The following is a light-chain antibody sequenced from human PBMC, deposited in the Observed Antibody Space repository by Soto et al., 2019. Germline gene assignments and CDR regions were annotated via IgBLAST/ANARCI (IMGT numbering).Light chain of an antibody. V-gene: IGKV3-15*01. J-gene: IGKJ1*01. CDR1: QSVSSN. Sequence: EIVMTQSPATLSVSPGERATLSCRASQSVSSNLAWYQQKPGQAPRLLIYGASTRATGIPARFSGSGSGTEFTLTISSLQSEDFAVCYCQQYNNWPPGTLGEGTKVEIK. CDR2: GAS. CDR3: QQYNNWPPGT.